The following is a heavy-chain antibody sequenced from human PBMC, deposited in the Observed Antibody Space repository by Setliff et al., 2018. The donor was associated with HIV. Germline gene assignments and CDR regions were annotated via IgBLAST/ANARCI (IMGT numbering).Heavy chain of an antibody. CDR2: ISNYNGNT. J-gene: IGHJ3*02. V-gene: IGHV1-18*01. CDR3: ARASGGNSVENGFDI. Sequence: ASVKVSCKTSDHTFTNYGIYWVRQAPGQGLEWTGWISNYNGNTNYAQKFHGRVTMTTDTSTRTAYMEMRGLTYDDTAVYYCARASGGNSVENGFDIWGPGTMVTVSS. CDR1: DHTFTNYG. D-gene: IGHD1-26*01.